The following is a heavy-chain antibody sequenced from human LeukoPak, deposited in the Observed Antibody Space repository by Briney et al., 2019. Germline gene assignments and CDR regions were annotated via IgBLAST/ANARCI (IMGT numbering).Heavy chain of an antibody. V-gene: IGHV3-7*01. CDR2: IKPDGSEK. CDR1: GFTVSNNF. J-gene: IGHJ5*01. Sequence: GGSLRLSCAASGFTVSNNFMSWVRQAPGEGLEWVATIKPDGSEKYHVDSVSGRFTISRDNTNDSLFLQMNSLRVDDTAVYYCVRGGTYWTVSWGQGTLVNVS. CDR3: VRGGTYWTVS.